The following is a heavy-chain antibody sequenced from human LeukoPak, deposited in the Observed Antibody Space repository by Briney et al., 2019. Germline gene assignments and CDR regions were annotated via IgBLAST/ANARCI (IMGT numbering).Heavy chain of an antibody. CDR2: ISNSGDST. Sequence: GGSLRLSCAASGFTFSNFAVTWVRQAPGKGLEWVSTISNSGDSTYYADSVKGRFTISRDNSKNTLYLQMNSLRAEDTAVYYCARDVNYYGSGSIFGIDYWGQGTLVTVSS. J-gene: IGHJ4*02. CDR3: ARDVNYYGSGSIFGIDY. D-gene: IGHD3-10*01. CDR1: GFTFSNFA. V-gene: IGHV3-23*01.